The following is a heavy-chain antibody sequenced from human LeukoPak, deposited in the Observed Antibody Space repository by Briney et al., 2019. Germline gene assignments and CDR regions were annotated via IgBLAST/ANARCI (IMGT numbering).Heavy chain of an antibody. CDR1: VYNFTSYW. V-gene: IGHV5-51*01. CDR2: IYPGDSDT. Sequence: GEPLKISGKGSVYNFTSYWVGGVREMPEKGLSWMGIIYPGDSDTIYSPSFQGQVTISADKSISTAYLQWSSLKASDTAMYYCARRPTYSFDYWGQGTLVTVSS. D-gene: IGHD1-1*01. J-gene: IGHJ4*02. CDR3: ARRPTYSFDY.